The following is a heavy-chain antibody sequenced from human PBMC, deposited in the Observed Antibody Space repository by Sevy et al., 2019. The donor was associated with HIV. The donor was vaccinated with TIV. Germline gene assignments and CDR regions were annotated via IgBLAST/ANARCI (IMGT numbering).Heavy chain of an antibody. V-gene: IGHV3-15*01. CDR3: TSDSKKRRLSALLDY. J-gene: IGHJ4*02. CDR1: GFTFSNAW. Sequence: GGYLRLSCAASGFTFSNAWMSWVRQAPGKGLERVGRIKSKTDGGTTEYAAPVKGRCTISRDDSKNTLYLQMNSLKTADTAIYYCTSDSKKRRLSALLDYWGQGTLVLVSS. CDR2: IKSKTDGGTT.